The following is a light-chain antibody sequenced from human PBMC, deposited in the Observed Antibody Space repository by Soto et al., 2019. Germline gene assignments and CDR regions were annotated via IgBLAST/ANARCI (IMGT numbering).Light chain of an antibody. V-gene: IGLV2-8*01. J-gene: IGLJ1*01. Sequence: QPVLTQPPSASGSPGQSVAISCTGTSIDVGGYNYVSWYQQHPGKAPKLMIYEVNKRPSGVPDRFSGSKSGNTASLTVSGLQAEDEADYYCSSYAGSSNVFGTGTKLTVL. CDR2: EVN. CDR3: SSYAGSSNV. CDR1: SIDVGGYNY.